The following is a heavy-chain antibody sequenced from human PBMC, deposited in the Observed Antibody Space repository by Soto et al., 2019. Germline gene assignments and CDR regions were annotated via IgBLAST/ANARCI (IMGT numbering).Heavy chain of an antibody. CDR3: ARLRHAEYYYYYYMDV. Sequence: LSLTCAVYGVSFSGYYWSWIRQPPGRGLEWIGEIDHTGNTNYNQSLKSRVTISVDTSKNQFSLKLSSVTAADTAVYYCARLRHAEYYYYYYMDVWGKGTTVTVS. D-gene: IGHD2-2*01. J-gene: IGHJ6*03. CDR1: GVSFSGYY. V-gene: IGHV4-34*01. CDR2: IDHTGNT.